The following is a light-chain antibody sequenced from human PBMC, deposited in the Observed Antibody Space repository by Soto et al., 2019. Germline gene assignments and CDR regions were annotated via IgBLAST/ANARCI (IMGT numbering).Light chain of an antibody. CDR1: TSNIGSGYD. CDR2: ANI. V-gene: IGLV1-40*01. CDR3: SSYTSSSIVV. Sequence: QSVLTQPPSVSGAPGQGVTISCTGSTSNIGSGYDVHWYQQVPGLAPKLLIYANINRPSGVPDRFSGSKSGTSASLAITGLQAEDEADYYCSSYTSSSIVVFGGGTKLTVL. J-gene: IGLJ2*01.